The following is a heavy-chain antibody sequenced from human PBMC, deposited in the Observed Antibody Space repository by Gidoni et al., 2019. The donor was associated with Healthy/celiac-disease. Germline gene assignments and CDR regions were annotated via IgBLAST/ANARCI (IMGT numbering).Heavy chain of an antibody. CDR2: ISPIVGTA. Sequence: QVQLVQSGAEVKKPGSSVKVSCKASGGTFSSYAISWVRQAPGQGLEWMGGISPIVGTANYAQKFQGRVTITADESTSTAYMELSSLRSEDTAVYYCARDLYDYVWGSYRSSGMDVWGQGTTVTVSS. CDR1: GGTFSSYA. D-gene: IGHD3-16*02. V-gene: IGHV1-69*01. CDR3: ARDLYDYVWGSYRSSGMDV. J-gene: IGHJ6*02.